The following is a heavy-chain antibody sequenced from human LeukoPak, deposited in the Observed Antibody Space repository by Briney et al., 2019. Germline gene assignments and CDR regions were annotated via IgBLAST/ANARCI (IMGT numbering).Heavy chain of an antibody. Sequence: GGSLTLSCAASGFTFSSYWMSWVRQARGKGLEGVANIKQDGNEKYYVDSVKGRFTISRDNAKNSLYLQMNSVRAEDTAVYYCARESSGWAIFDYWGQGTLVTVSS. CDR2: IKQDGNEK. CDR1: GFTFSSYW. CDR3: ARESSGWAIFDY. V-gene: IGHV3-7*01. J-gene: IGHJ4*02. D-gene: IGHD6-19*01.